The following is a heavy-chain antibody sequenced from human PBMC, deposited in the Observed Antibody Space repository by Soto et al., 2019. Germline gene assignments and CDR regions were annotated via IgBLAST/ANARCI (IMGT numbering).Heavy chain of an antibody. V-gene: IGHV4-39*01. CDR3: ARSITIYGVVISSADNWFDP. CDR2: IHYSGST. Sequence: QLQLQESGPGLVKSSETLSLTCTVSGVSISSSSFYWGWIRQPPGKGLEWIGSIHYSGSTSYTPSLKSRVTISVDTSNNQFSLKVTSVAAADTAVYYCARSITIYGVVISSADNWFDPWGQGTLVTVSS. CDR1: GVSISSSSFY. D-gene: IGHD3-3*01. J-gene: IGHJ5*02.